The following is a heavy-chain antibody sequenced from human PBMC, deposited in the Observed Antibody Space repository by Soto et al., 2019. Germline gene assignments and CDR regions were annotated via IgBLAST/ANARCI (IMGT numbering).Heavy chain of an antibody. J-gene: IGHJ4*02. V-gene: IGHV3-23*01. CDR1: GFTFSSYA. Sequence: EVQVLESGGGMVQPGGSLRLSCAASGFTFSSYAMSWVRQAPGKGLEWVSSSSGSGASTYYADSVKGRFTISRDNPNNTLYLQMNSLRAEVTAVYYCAKDMGFWGQGTLVTVSS. CDR2: SSGSGAST. D-gene: IGHD3-10*01. CDR3: AKDMGF.